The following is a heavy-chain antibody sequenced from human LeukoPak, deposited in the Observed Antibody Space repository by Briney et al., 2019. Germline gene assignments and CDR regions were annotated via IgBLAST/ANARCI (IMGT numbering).Heavy chain of an antibody. CDR1: GDTFSSYA. CDR2: IIPIFGTA. J-gene: IGHJ6*02. Sequence: EASVKVSCKASGDTFSSYAISWVRQAPGQGLEWMGGIIPIFGTANYAQKFQGRVTITADESTSTADMELSSLRSEDTTVYYCARGGSGWYKGYYYYYGMDVWGQGTTVTVSS. D-gene: IGHD6-19*01. CDR3: ARGGSGWYKGYYYYYGMDV. V-gene: IGHV1-69*13.